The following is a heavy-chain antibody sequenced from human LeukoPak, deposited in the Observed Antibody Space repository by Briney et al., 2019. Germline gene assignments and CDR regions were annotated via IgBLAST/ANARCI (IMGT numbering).Heavy chain of an antibody. J-gene: IGHJ4*02. CDR2: ISGSGGST. CDR3: AKDRGLVGSTPSNFDY. V-gene: IGHV3-23*01. Sequence: GGSLRLYCAASGFTFSSNALNGVRQAPGKGLPWFSGISGSGGSTYSADSVKGRFTISRDNSKKTVYLQMNSLRAEDTAVYYCAKDRGLVGSTPSNFDYWGQGTLVTVSS. CDR1: GFTFSSNA. D-gene: IGHD1-26*01.